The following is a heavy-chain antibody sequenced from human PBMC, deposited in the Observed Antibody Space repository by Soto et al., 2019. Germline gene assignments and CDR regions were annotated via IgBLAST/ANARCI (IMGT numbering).Heavy chain of an antibody. CDR1: GGSFSGYY. CDR2: INHSGST. CDR3: AREDWNSAGYYYYGMDV. Sequence: SETLSLTCAVYGGSFSGYYWSWIRQPPGKGLEWIGEINHSGSTNYNPSLKSRVTISVDTSKNQFFLKLSSATAADTAVYYCAREDWNSAGYYYYGMDVWGQGTTVTVSS. J-gene: IGHJ6*02. D-gene: IGHD1-7*01. V-gene: IGHV4-34*01.